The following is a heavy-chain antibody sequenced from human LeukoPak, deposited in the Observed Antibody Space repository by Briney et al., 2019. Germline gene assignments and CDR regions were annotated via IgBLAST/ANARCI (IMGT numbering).Heavy chain of an antibody. CDR3: ARDPTRSLYYFDY. J-gene: IGHJ4*02. V-gene: IGHV4-30-2*01. D-gene: IGHD2-15*01. Sequence: SETLSLTCTVSGGSISSGGYYWSWIRQPPGKGLEWIGYIYHSGSTYYNPSLKSRVTISVDRSKNQFSLKLSSVTAADTAVYYCARDPTRSLYYFDYWGQGTLVTVSS. CDR2: IYHSGST. CDR1: GGSISSGGYY.